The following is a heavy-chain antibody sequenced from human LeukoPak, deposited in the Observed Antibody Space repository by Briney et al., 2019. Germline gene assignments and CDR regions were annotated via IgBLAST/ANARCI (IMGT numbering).Heavy chain of an antibody. V-gene: IGHV5-51*01. D-gene: IGHD6-13*01. J-gene: IGHJ4*02. CDR2: IYPGDSDT. CDR3: ARSASPSIAAAGH. CDR1: GYSFTSYW. Sequence: GESLKISCKGSGYSFTSYWIDWVRQMPGKGLEWMGIIYPGDSDTRYSPSFQGQVTISADKSISTAYLQWSSLKASDTAMYYCARSASPSIAAAGHWGQGTLVTVSS.